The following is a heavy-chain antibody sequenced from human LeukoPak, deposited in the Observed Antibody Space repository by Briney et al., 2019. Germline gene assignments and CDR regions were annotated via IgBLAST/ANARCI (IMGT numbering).Heavy chain of an antibody. Sequence: GGSLRLSCAASGFTFSSYGMHWVRQAPGKGLEWVAVISYDGSNKYYADSVKGRFTISRDNPKNTLYLQMNSLRAEDTAVYYCAKWKTVVGFDPWGQGTLVTVSS. CDR2: ISYDGSNK. CDR3: AKWKTVVGFDP. D-gene: IGHD4-23*01. J-gene: IGHJ5*02. CDR1: GFTFSSYG. V-gene: IGHV3-30*18.